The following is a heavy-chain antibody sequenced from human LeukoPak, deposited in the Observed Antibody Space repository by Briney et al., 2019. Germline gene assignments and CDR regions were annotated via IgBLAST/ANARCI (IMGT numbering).Heavy chain of an antibody. D-gene: IGHD1-26*01. V-gene: IGHV3-23*01. CDR1: GFTFSSYA. J-gene: IGHJ4*02. Sequence: GGSLRLSCAASGFTFSSYAMSWVRQAPGKGLEWVSAIIGSGGSTYYADSVKGRFTISRDNAKNSLYLQMNSLRAEDTAVYYCAGRSSGSNFDYWGQGTLVTVSS. CDR3: AGRSSGSNFDY. CDR2: IIGSGGST.